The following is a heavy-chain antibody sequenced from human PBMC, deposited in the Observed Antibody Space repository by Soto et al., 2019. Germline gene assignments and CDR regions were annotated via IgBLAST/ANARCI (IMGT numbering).Heavy chain of an antibody. D-gene: IGHD3-16*02. CDR3: AKLDYDYIWGSYPPNDYFDY. CDR2: IRYDGKNK. V-gene: IGHV3-30*02. CDR1: GFTFSSYA. Sequence: GGSLRLSCAASGFTFSSYAMNWVRQAPGKGLEWVSVIRYDGKNKYYADSVKGRFTISRDNSKNTLYLQMNSLRAEDTAVYYCAKLDYDYIWGSYPPNDYFDYWGQGTLVTVSS. J-gene: IGHJ4*02.